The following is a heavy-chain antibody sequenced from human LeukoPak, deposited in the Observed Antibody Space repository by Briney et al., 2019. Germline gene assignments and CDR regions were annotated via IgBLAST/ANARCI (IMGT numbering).Heavy chain of an antibody. CDR1: GFTFSSYW. CDR2: INTDGSST. D-gene: IGHD3-3*01. CDR3: ARASYYDFWSGYLGSGYYYYIDV. Sequence: GGSLRLSCAASGFTFSSYWMHWVRQAPGKGLVWVSRINTDGSSTSYADSVKGRFTISRDNAKNTLYLQMNSLRAEDTAVYYCARASYYDFWSGYLGSGYYYYIDVWGKGTTVTVSS. V-gene: IGHV3-74*01. J-gene: IGHJ6*03.